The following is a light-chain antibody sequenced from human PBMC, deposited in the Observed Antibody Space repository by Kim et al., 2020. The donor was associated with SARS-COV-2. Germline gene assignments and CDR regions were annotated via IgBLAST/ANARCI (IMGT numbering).Light chain of an antibody. CDR2: DVN. V-gene: IGLV2-14*01. CDR3: SSYTTISTWV. J-gene: IGLJ3*02. Sequence: QSALTQPASVSGSPGQSITISCTGTRTDVDGYNYVSWYQQHPGKAPKIMIYDVNKRPSGVSNRFSGSKSGDTASLTISGLQAEDEADYYCSSYTTISTWVFGGGTKLTVL. CDR1: RTDVDGYNY.